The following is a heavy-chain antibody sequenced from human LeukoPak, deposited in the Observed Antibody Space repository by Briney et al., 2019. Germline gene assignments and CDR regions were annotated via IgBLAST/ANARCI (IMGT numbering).Heavy chain of an antibody. J-gene: IGHJ6*02. V-gene: IGHV1-69*04. Sequence: GASVKVSCKASGGTFSSYAISWVRQAPGQGLEWMGRIIPILGIANYAQKFQGRVTITADKSTSTAYMELSSLRSEDTAVYYCARGYSGYDSYYGMDVWGQGTTVTVSS. CDR3: ARGYSGYDSYYGMDV. CDR1: GGTFSSYA. D-gene: IGHD5-12*01. CDR2: IIPILGIA.